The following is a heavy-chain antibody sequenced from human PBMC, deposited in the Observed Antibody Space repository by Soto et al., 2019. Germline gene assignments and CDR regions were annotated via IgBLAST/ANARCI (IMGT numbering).Heavy chain of an antibody. V-gene: IGHV4-39*01. Sequence: QLQLQESGPGLVKPSETLSLTCTVSGGSISSSSYYWGWIRQPPGKGLEWIGSIYYSGSTYYNPSLKSRVTISVDTSKNQFSLKLSSVTAADTAVYYCARHAVAGNGENWFDPWGQGTLVTVSS. CDR3: ARHAVAGNGENWFDP. CDR1: GGSISSSSYY. J-gene: IGHJ5*02. D-gene: IGHD6-19*01. CDR2: IYYSGST.